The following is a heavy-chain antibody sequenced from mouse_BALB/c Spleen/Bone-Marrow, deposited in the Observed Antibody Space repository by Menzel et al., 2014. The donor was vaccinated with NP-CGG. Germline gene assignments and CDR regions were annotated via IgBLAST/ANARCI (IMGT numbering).Heavy chain of an antibody. CDR2: INPGGGGA. CDR1: GYAFTNYL. V-gene: IGHV1-54*01. CDR3: AREWTARAVDY. Sequence: QVQLQQSGAELVRPGTSVKVSCKASGYAFTNYLIERVKQRPVQGLEWIGVINPGGGGANYNAKFKGKATLTADKPSSTAYMQLSSLTSDDSAVYFCAREWTARAVDYWGQGTTLTVSS. J-gene: IGHJ2*01. D-gene: IGHD3-2*01.